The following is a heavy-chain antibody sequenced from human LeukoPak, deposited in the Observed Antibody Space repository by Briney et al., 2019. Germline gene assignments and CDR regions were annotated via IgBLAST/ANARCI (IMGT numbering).Heavy chain of an antibody. Sequence: PSQTLSLTCTVSGGSISSGGYYWSWIRRHPGKGLEWIGYIYYSGSTYYNPSLKSRVTISVDTSKNQFSLKLSSVTAADTAVYYCARAQGSHRLRYFDWSIDNWFDPWGQGTLVTVSS. J-gene: IGHJ5*02. V-gene: IGHV4-31*03. CDR1: GGSISSGGYY. CDR2: IYYSGST. CDR3: ARAQGSHRLRYFDWSIDNWFDP. D-gene: IGHD3-9*01.